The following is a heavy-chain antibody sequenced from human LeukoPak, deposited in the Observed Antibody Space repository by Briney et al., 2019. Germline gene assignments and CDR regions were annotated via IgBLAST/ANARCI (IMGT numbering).Heavy chain of an antibody. CDR3: ARHHPGSGSYLPDY. D-gene: IGHD1-26*01. CDR2: IYPGDSDT. Sequence: GESLQISCKGAGSSFTSYWIGWVRQMPGKGLEWMGIIYPGDSDTRYSPSFQGQVTISADKSISTAYLQWSSLKASDTAMYYCARHHPGSGSYLPDYWGQGTLVTVSS. CDR1: GSSFTSYW. V-gene: IGHV5-51*01. J-gene: IGHJ4*02.